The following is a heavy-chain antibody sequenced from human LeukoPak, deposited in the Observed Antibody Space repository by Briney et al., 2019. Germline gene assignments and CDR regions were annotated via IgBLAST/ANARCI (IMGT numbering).Heavy chain of an antibody. J-gene: IGHJ6*02. CDR3: ARGFPSSWSPSGMDV. V-gene: IGHV1-69*01. CDR2: IIPIFGTA. D-gene: IGHD6-13*01. Sequence: ASVKVSCMASGDTFSSYAISWVRQAPGQGLEWRGGIIPIFGTANYAQKFQGRVTITADASTSTAYMGLSSLRSEDTAVYYCARGFPSSWSPSGMDVWGQGTTVTVSS. CDR1: GDTFSSYA.